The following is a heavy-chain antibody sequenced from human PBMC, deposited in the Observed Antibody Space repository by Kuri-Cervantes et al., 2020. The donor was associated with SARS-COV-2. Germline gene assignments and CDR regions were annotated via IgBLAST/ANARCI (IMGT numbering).Heavy chain of an antibody. V-gene: IGHV1-18*01. CDR1: GYSFTNYG. J-gene: IGHJ4*02. D-gene: IGHD4-23*01. CDR2: FNTYNGNT. Sequence: ASVQVSCKASGYSFTNYGLSWVRQAPGRGLEGVASFNTYNGNTNYAQILQGRGTVTTDKSTSKAYMELRGLRSFDTAVYYCARSHTLYGGNSSPWDYWGQGTLVTVSS. CDR3: ARSHTLYGGNSSPWDY.